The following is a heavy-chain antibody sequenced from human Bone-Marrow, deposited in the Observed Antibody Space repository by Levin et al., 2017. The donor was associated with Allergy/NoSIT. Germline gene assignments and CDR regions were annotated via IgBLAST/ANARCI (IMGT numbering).Heavy chain of an antibody. CDR1: GLTFSEYA. Sequence: GESLKISCATSGLTFSEYAIHWVRQAPGKGLEWVAAISSHGSNKYYADSVQGRFTISRDNSKSTLYLQMNSLRLEDTAVYYCTKDRYCPSPRCPTDYWGQGTLVTVSS. CDR2: ISSHGSNK. V-gene: IGHV3-30*18. D-gene: IGHD2-2*01. CDR3: TKDRYCPSPRCPTDY. J-gene: IGHJ4*02.